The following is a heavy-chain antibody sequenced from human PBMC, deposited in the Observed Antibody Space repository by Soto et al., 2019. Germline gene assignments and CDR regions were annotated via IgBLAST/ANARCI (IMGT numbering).Heavy chain of an antibody. CDR1: GFTFSDYY. Sequence: GGSLRLSCAASGFTFSDYYMSWIRQAPGKGLEWVSYISSSSSYTNYADSVKGRFTISRDNAKNSLYLQMTSLRAEDTAVYYYARGCGVGLVVVPAAPVNWGQETLVTISS. CDR2: ISSSSSYT. CDR3: ARGCGVGLVVVPAAPVN. V-gene: IGHV3-11*05. J-gene: IGHJ4*01. D-gene: IGHD2-2*01.